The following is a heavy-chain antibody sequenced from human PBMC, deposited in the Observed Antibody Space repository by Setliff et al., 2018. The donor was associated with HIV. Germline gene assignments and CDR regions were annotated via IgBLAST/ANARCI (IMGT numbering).Heavy chain of an antibody. Sequence: TLSLTCTISGGSFGVYRWSWIRQSAGRGLEWIGRIDSSGTTDYKPSLKGRVAISVDTSRNQFSLRVTPVTAADTAVYFCARDRHSSGLGSYGPWGPGILVTVSS. CDR3: ARDRHSSGLGSYGP. CDR1: GGSFGVYR. D-gene: IGHD3-10*01. V-gene: IGHV4-4*07. J-gene: IGHJ5*02. CDR2: IDSSGTT.